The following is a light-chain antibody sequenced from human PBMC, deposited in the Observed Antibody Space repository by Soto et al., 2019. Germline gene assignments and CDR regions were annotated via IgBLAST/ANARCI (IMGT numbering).Light chain of an antibody. CDR2: DAS. CDR3: QQSYSTPPT. V-gene: IGKV1-39*01. CDR1: QTITTF. J-gene: IGKJ5*01. Sequence: DIQMTQSPSSLSASVGDRVTISCRASQTITTFLNWYQQRPGKAPNLLIYDASSLQSGVPSRFSGSGSGTDFTLTINSLQPEDFATHYCQQSYSTPPTFGHGTRLEIK.